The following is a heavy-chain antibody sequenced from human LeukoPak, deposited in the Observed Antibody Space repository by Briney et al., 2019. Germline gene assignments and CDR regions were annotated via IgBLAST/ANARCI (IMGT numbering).Heavy chain of an antibody. D-gene: IGHD3-16*01. CDR2: IIPILGIA. J-gene: IGHJ4*02. V-gene: IGHV1-69*04. Sequence: ASVKVSCKASGYTFTSYAISWVRQAPGQGLEWMGRIIPILGIANYAQKFQGRVTITADKSTSTAYMELSSLRSEDTAVYYCARSSFYGGVTRYYFDYWGQGTLVTVSS. CDR3: ARSSFYGGVTRYYFDY. CDR1: GYTFTSYA.